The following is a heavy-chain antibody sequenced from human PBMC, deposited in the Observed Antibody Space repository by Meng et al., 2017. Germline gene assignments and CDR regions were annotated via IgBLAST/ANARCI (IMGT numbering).Heavy chain of an antibody. CDR2: IIPIFGTA. Sequence: HVQLGLSRGKVREPGSSVKSSCKASGGPSSRYAISGVRQAPGQGLEWMGGIIPIFGTANYAQKFQGRVTITADKSTSTAYMELSSLRSEDTAVYYCASPYCTNGVCSPEYWGQGTLVTVSS. CDR1: GGPSSRYA. V-gene: IGHV1-69*06. J-gene: IGHJ4*02. CDR3: ASPYCTNGVCSPEY. D-gene: IGHD2-8*01.